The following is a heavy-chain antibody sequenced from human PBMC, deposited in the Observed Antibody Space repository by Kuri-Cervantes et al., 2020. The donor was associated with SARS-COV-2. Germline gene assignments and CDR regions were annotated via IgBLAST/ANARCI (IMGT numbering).Heavy chain of an antibody. V-gene: IGHV3-48*01. CDR2: ISSSGRTI. D-gene: IGHD7-27*01. J-gene: IGHJ4*02. CDR3: ARDLRLGKSLDY. CDR1: GFTFSDYN. Sequence: GESLKISCAASGFTFSDYNINWVRQAPGKGLEWVSYISSSGRTIYYADSVKGRFTISRDNGRNSLYLQMSSLRAEDTAVYYCARDLRLGKSLDYWGQGTLVTVSS.